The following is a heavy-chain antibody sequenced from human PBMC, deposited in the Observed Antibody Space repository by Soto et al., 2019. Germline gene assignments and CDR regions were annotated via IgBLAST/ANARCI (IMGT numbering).Heavy chain of an antibody. CDR1: GYTFTSYG. D-gene: IGHD3-10*01. V-gene: IGHV1-18*04. CDR2: ISAYNGNT. Sequence: QVQLVQSGAEVKKPGASVKVSCKASGYTFTSYGISWVRQAPGQGLEWMGWISAYNGNTNYAQKLHGRVTMTTDSTTCTAYIKLRSLRSYDTAVYYCGRGGYVSGSYYSYYFYYLGQGTLVTVSS. CDR3: GRGGYVSGSYYSYYFYY. J-gene: IGHJ4*02.